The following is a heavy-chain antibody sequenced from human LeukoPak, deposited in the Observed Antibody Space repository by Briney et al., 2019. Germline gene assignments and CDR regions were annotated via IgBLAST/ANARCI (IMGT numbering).Heavy chain of an antibody. J-gene: IGHJ5*02. V-gene: IGHV4-61*08. D-gene: IGHD6-19*01. CDR2: IYYSGST. CDR3: ARAVYSSGPGYWFDP. Sequence: SQTLSLTCTVSGGSISSGDYYWSWIRQPPGKGLEWIGYIYYSGSTNYNPSLKSRVTISVDTSKNQFSLKLSSVTAADTAVYYCARAVYSSGPGYWFDPWGQGTLVTVSS. CDR1: GGSISSGDYY.